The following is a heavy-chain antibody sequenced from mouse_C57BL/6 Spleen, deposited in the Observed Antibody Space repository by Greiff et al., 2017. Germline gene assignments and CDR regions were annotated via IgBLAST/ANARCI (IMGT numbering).Heavy chain of an antibody. V-gene: IGHV8-8*01. CDR1: GFSLSTFGMG. CDR2: TWWDDDK. J-gene: IGHJ3*01. CDR3: ARPRHYYGSSYGWFAY. Sequence: QVTLKVSGPGILQPSQTLSLTCSFSGFSLSTFGMGVGWIRQPSGKGLEWLAHTWWDDDKYYNPALKSRLTISKDTSKNQVFLKCAKVDTADTATYYFARPRHYYGSSYGWFAYWGQGTLVTVSS. D-gene: IGHD1-1*01.